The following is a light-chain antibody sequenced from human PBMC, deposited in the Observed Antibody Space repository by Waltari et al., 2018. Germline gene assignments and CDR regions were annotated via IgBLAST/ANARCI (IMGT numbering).Light chain of an antibody. CDR3: SSYTSSSTLDVV. CDR2: EVS. J-gene: IGLJ2*01. Sequence: QSALTQPASVSGSPGPSITISCTGTSSDVGGYNYVSGYQQPPGKAPKLMIYEVSNRPSGVSNRFSGSKSANTASLTISGLQAEDEADYYCSSYTSSSTLDVVFGGGTKLTVL. CDR1: SSDVGGYNY. V-gene: IGLV2-14*01.